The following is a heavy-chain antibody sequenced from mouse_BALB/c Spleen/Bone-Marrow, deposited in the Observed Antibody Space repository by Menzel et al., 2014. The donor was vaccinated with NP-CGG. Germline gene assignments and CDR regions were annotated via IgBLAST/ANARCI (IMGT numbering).Heavy chain of an antibody. D-gene: IGHD2-4*01. CDR2: ISSGGSKN. CDR3: ARHNYDSFAY. V-gene: IGHV5-12-1*01. Sequence: EVKLMESGGGLVKPGGSLKLSCAASGFAFSSYDMSWVRQTPEKRLEWVASISSGGSKNYFSDIVKGRFTISRDNAKNTLYLQMSSLKSEDTAMYYCARHNYDSFAYWGQGTLVTVSA. CDR1: GFAFSSYD. J-gene: IGHJ3*01.